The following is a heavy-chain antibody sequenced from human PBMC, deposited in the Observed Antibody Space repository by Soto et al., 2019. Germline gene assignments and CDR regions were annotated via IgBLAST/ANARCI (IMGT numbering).Heavy chain of an antibody. CDR3: AKDQSCSSTSCYLGWDYYYGMDV. D-gene: IGHD2-2*01. CDR2: ISYDGSNK. CDR1: GFTFSSYG. J-gene: IGHJ6*02. Sequence: QVQLVESGGGVVQPGTSLRLSCAASGFTFSSYGMHWVRQAPGKGLEWVAVISYDGSNKYYADSVKGRFTISRDNSKNTLYLQMNSLRAEDTAVYYCAKDQSCSSTSCYLGWDYYYGMDVWGQGTTVTVSS. V-gene: IGHV3-30*18.